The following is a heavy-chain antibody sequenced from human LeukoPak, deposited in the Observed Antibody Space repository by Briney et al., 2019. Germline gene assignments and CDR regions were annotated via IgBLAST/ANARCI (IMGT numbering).Heavy chain of an antibody. V-gene: IGHV3-30*18. D-gene: IGHD1-26*01. J-gene: IGHJ4*02. CDR1: GFTFSSYG. CDR3: AKDEVGATDY. CDR2: ISYDGSNK. Sequence: GGSLRLSCAASGFTFSSYGMHWVRQAPGKGLEWVAVISYDGSNKYYADSVKGRLTISRDNSKNTLYLQMNSLRAEDTAVYYCAKDEVGATDYWGQGTLVTVSS.